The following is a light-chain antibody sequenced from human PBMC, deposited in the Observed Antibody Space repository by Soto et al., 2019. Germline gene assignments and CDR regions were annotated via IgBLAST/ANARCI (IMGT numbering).Light chain of an antibody. CDR3: SSYTSSSTVV. CDR2: EVS. J-gene: IGLJ2*01. CDR1: SSDIGGYKY. V-gene: IGLV2-14*01. Sequence: QSVLTQPASVSGSPGQSITISCTGTSSDIGGYKYVSWYQQHPGKAPKLMIYEVSNRPSGVSNRFSGSKSGNTASLTISGLQAEDESDYYCSSYTSSSTVVFGGGTKVTVL.